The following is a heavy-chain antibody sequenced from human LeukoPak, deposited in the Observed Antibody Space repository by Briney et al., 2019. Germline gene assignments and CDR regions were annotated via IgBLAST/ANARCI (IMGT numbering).Heavy chain of an antibody. CDR3: ARDRHRFRGINGDGDAFDI. J-gene: IGHJ3*02. Sequence: GGSLRLSRAASVFAVRSNYISWVRQAPGKGLEWVSIMYSDGSTFQADSVKGRFPMSRHNSKNTLHLQMNRLRADDPAVYFCARDRHRFRGINGDGDAFDIWGQGRMVSVSS. D-gene: IGHD2-8*01. CDR1: VFAVRSNY. CDR2: MYSDGST. V-gene: IGHV3-53*01.